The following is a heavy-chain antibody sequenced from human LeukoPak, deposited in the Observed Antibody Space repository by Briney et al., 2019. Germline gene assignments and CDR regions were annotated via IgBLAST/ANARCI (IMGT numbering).Heavy chain of an antibody. V-gene: IGHV4-39*01. Sequence: PSETLSLTCTVSGGSISSSSYYWGWIRQPPGKGLEWIGSIYFSGSTYYNPSLKSRVPISVDTSKNQFSLKLSSVTAADTAVYYCARLEAAGNAGGDYWGQGTLVTVSS. CDR1: GGSISSSSYY. CDR2: IYFSGST. J-gene: IGHJ4*02. D-gene: IGHD6-13*01. CDR3: ARLEAAGNAGGDY.